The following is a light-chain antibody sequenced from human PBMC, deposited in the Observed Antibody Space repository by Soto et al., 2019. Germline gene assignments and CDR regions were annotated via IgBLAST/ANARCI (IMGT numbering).Light chain of an antibody. CDR2: GAF. CDR1: QSVSFH. Sequence: EIVMTQSPATLSVSPGETATLSCRASQSVSFHLAWYQQKPGQGPRLLIYGAFTRATGIPARFSGSGSGTAFALTISSLQSEDFALYYWQQDKNWPPLTFGGGTKVEIK. V-gene: IGKV3-15*01. J-gene: IGKJ4*01. CDR3: QQDKNWPPLT.